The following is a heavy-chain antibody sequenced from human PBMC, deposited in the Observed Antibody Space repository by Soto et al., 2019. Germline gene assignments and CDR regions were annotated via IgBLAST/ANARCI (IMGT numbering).Heavy chain of an antibody. CDR3: ARGPSIAAAGDY. D-gene: IGHD6-13*01. J-gene: IGHJ4*02. Sequence: SETLSLTCTVSGYSISSGYYWGWIRQPPGKGLEWIGSIYHSGSTYYNPSLKSRVTISVDTSKNQFSLKLSSVTAADTAVYYCARGPSIAAAGDYWGQGTLVTVSS. V-gene: IGHV4-38-2*02. CDR1: GYSISSGYY. CDR2: IYHSGST.